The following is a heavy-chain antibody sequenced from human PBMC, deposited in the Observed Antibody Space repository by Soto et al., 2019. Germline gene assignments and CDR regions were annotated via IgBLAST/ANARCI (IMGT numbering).Heavy chain of an antibody. CDR2: IYRTGST. V-gene: IGHV4-4*02. D-gene: IGHD1-7*01. J-gene: IGHJ4*02. Sequence: QVQLQESGPGLVKPSGTLSLTCAVSGGSFTSNNWWTWVRKPPGQGLEWIGEIYRTGSTNYNPSLKSRVTLSRDQSDNLFSLKVTSLTAADTAVYYCASRDPGTSVDYWGQGTLVTVSS. CDR3: ASRDPGTSVDY. CDR1: GGSFTSNNW.